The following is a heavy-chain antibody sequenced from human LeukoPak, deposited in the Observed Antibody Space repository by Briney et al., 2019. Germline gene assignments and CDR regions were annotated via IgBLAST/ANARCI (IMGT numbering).Heavy chain of an antibody. CDR3: ARGGGLQRRYFEY. V-gene: IGHV3-23*01. J-gene: IGHJ4*02. D-gene: IGHD2-15*01. Sequence: GGSLRLSCAASGFTFSSYALSWVRQAPGKGLEWVSSFTAGGSSTYNTDSVEGRFTISRDISKNTLYMQMNSLRAEDTAIYYCARGGGLQRRYFEYWGQGTLLTVSS. CDR1: GFTFSSYA. CDR2: FTAGGSST.